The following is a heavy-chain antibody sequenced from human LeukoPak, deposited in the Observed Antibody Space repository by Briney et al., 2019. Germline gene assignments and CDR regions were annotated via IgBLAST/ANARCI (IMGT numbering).Heavy chain of an antibody. J-gene: IGHJ3*02. CDR3: ASLLEGVGAFDI. Sequence: SETLSLTCAVSGYSISSGYYWGWIRQPPGKGLEWIGSIYHSGSTYYNPSLKSRVTISVDTSKNQFSLKLSSVTAADTAVYYCASLLEGVGAFDIWGQGTMVTVSS. V-gene: IGHV4-38-2*01. CDR2: IYHSGST. CDR1: GYSISSGYY. D-gene: IGHD3-10*01.